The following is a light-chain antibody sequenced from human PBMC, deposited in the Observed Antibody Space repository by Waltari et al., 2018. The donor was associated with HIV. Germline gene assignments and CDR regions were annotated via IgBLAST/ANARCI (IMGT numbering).Light chain of an antibody. J-gene: IGLJ1*01. CDR2: DNT. Sequence: QSVLTQPPSVSGAPGQRVTISCPASSSNIGAGFDVHWYQQLPGTAPKLLIYDNTNRPSGVPDRFSGSRSGSSASLAITGLQAEDEADYYCQSFDSSLSGYVFGTGTKVTVL. CDR1: SSNIGAGFD. V-gene: IGLV1-40*01. CDR3: QSFDSSLSGYV.